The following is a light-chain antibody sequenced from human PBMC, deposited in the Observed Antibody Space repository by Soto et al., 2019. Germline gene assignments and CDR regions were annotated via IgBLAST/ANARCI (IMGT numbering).Light chain of an antibody. CDR1: SSNIGSYNL. CDR3: CSYAGSNIFYV. J-gene: IGLJ1*01. Sequence: QSVLTQPASVSGSLGQSITISCIGTSSNIGSYNLVSWYQHQPGKAPKIMIFEVTKRPSGVSNRFSGSKSGSTASLTISGLQAEDEADYYCCSYAGSNIFYVFGTGTKVTVL. CDR2: EVT. V-gene: IGLV2-23*02.